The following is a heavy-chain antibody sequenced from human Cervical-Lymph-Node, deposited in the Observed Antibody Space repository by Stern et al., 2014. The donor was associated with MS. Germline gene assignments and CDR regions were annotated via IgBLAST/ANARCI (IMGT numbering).Heavy chain of an antibody. CDR2: IYWDDDK. Sequence: QVTLKESGPTLVKPTQTLTLTCTFSGFSLSTSGVGVAWIRQPPGKALEWLALIYWDDDKRYSPSLKSRLTITKDTSKNQVVLTMTNMDPVDTATYYCAHIPLPLGSGLKYYFDYWGQGTLVTVSS. CDR1: GFSLSTSGVG. CDR3: AHIPLPLGSGLKYYFDY. J-gene: IGHJ4*02. D-gene: IGHD3-10*01. V-gene: IGHV2-5*02.